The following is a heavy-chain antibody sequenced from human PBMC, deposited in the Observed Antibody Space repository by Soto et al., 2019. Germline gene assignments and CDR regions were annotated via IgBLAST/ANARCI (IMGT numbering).Heavy chain of an antibody. CDR1: GFTFSSYS. Sequence: EVQLVESGGGLVKPGGSLRLSCAASGFTFSSYSMNWVRQAPGKGLEWVSSISSSSSYIYYADSVKDRFTISRDNAKNSLYLQMNSLRAEDTAVYYCARSTGYSDWFDPWGQGTLVTVSS. D-gene: IGHD6-13*01. V-gene: IGHV3-21*01. J-gene: IGHJ5*02. CDR2: ISSSSSYI. CDR3: ARSTGYSDWFDP.